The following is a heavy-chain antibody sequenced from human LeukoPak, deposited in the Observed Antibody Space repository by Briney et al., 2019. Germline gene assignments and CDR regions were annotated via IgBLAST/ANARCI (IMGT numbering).Heavy chain of an antibody. CDR3: ARGGVLLYFGESARDAFDI. Sequence: GASVKGSCKASGYTFTGYYMHWVRQAPGQGLEWMGWINPNSGGTNYAQKFQGWVTMTRDTSISTAYMELIRLRSDDTAVYYCARGGVLLYFGESARDAFDIWGQGTMVTVSS. CDR1: GYTFTGYY. J-gene: IGHJ3*02. CDR2: INPNSGGT. D-gene: IGHD3-10*01. V-gene: IGHV1-2*04.